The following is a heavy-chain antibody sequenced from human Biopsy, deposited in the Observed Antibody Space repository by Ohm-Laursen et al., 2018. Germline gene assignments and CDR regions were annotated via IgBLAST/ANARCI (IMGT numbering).Heavy chain of an antibody. CDR3: ARDIMNRIAGLVARSGVFDV. J-gene: IGHJ3*01. D-gene: IGHD3-16*01. V-gene: IGHV1-2*02. CDR1: GYAVNDYF. Sequence: ASVKVSCNGSGYAVNDYFLHWLRQAPGQGPEWMGWISPNSGGTNYAQKFQGRVTMTTDTSTSTVYLELRRLISDDTAVYYCARDIMNRIAGLVARSGVFDVWGQGTLVTVSS. CDR2: ISPNSGGT.